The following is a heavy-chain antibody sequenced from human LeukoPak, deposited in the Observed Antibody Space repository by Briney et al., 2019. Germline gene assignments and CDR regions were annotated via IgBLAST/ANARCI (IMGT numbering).Heavy chain of an antibody. CDR2: INPNSGGT. V-gene: IGHV1-2*02. Sequence: ASVKVSCKASGYTFTGYYMHWVRQAPGEGLDWMGWINPNSGGTNYAQKFQGRVTMTRDTSISTAYMELSRLRSDDTAMYYCARGVFGNGVFDFWGQGTLVTVSS. J-gene: IGHJ4*02. CDR3: ARGVFGNGVFDF. D-gene: IGHD1-1*01. CDR1: GYTFTGYY.